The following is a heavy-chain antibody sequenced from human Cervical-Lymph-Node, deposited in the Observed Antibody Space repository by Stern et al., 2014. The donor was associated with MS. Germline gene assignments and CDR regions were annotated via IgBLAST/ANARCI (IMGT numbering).Heavy chain of an antibody. CDR2: IYTDDST. Sequence: EVELVEYGGGLIQTGGSLRLSCAVPGFTGSNNYMSWVRQAPGKGLEWVSLIYTDDSTYYAGSVKGRFPISRDSSKNKLFLQINSLRAEDTAVYYCARAIFGVNTAAMAPDAFDTWGQGTMVTVSS. J-gene: IGHJ3*02. CDR1: GFTGSNNY. CDR3: ARAIFGVNTAAMAPDAFDT. D-gene: IGHD3-3*01. V-gene: IGHV3-53*01.